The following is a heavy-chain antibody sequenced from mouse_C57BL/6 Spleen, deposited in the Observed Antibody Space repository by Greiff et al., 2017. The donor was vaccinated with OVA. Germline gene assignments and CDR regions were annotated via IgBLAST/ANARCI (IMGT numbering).Heavy chain of an antibody. Sequence: VQLQQPGAELVKPGASVKMSCKASGYTFTSYWITWVKQRPGQGLEWIGDIYPGSGSTNYNEKFKSKATLTVDTSSSTAYMQLSSLTSEDSAVYYCARVYDGYYDWFAYWGQGTLVTVSA. CDR3: ARVYDGYYDWFAY. CDR1: GYTFTSYW. V-gene: IGHV1-55*01. D-gene: IGHD2-3*01. CDR2: IYPGSGST. J-gene: IGHJ3*01.